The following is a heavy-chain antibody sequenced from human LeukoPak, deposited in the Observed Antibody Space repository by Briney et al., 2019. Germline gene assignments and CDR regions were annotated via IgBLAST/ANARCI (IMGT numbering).Heavy chain of an antibody. CDR1: GYTFTSYG. CDR2: ISGYNGNT. CDR3: ARQELSWRGSYYYYYYMDV. Sequence: ASVKVSCKTSGYTFTSYGISWVRQAPGQGLEWMGWISGYNGNTNYAPMLQGRVTLTTDKSTSTAYMELRSLRSDDTAVYYCARQELSWRGSYYYYYYMDVWGKGTTVTVSS. D-gene: IGHD1-26*01. V-gene: IGHV1-18*01. J-gene: IGHJ6*03.